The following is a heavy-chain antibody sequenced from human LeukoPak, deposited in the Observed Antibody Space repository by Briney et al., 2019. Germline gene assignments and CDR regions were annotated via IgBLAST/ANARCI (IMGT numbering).Heavy chain of an antibody. D-gene: IGHD2-21*02. J-gene: IGHJ3*02. CDR3: ARSGGDYPRGAFDI. V-gene: IGHV3-48*03. CDR2: ISSSGSTI. CDR1: GFTFSSYE. Sequence: GGSLRLSCAASGFTFSSYEMNWVRQAPGKGLEWVSYISSSGSTIYYADSVKGRFTISRDNAKNSLYLQMNSLRAEDTAVYYSARSGGDYPRGAFDIWGQGTMVTVSS.